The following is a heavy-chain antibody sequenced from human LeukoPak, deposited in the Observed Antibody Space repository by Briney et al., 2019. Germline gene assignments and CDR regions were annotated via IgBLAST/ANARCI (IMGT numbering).Heavy chain of an antibody. D-gene: IGHD4-23*01. Sequence: ASVKVSCKASGYTLNSFGISWVRRAPGQGLEWMGWISAYNGNTNYAQNLQGRVTMTTDTSTSTAYMELRSLRSDDTAVYFCATGVRWDFDYWGQGSLVTVSS. CDR2: ISAYNGNT. J-gene: IGHJ4*02. V-gene: IGHV1-18*01. CDR3: ATGVRWDFDY. CDR1: GYTLNSFG.